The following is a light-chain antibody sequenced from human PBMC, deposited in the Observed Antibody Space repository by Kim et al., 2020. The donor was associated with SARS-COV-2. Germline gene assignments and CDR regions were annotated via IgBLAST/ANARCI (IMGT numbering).Light chain of an antibody. CDR2: QVS. V-gene: IGKV2-30*01. CDR3: LQGTHWPKT. J-gene: IGKJ2*01. Sequence: DVVMTQSPLSLAVTLGQPASISCRSSQSLVNRDGNTYLNWLQQRPGQSPRRLIYQVSKRDSGVPDRFSGSGSDTNFTLKISGVEAEDVGVYYCLQGTHWPKTFGQGTKLEI. CDR1: QSLVNRDGNTY.